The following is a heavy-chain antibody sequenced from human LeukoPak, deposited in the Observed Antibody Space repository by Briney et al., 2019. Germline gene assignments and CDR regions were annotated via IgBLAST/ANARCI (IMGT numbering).Heavy chain of an antibody. D-gene: IGHD4-17*01. CDR3: ARGGWEGHTVTTFDP. Sequence: PSETLSLTCTVSGGSISSGGYYWSWIRQHPGKGLEWIGYIYYSGSTYYNPSLKSRVTISVDTSKNQFSLKLSSVTAADTAVYYCARGGWEGHTVTTFDPWGQGTLVTVSS. V-gene: IGHV4-31*03. CDR2: IYYSGST. J-gene: IGHJ5*02. CDR1: GGSISSGGYY.